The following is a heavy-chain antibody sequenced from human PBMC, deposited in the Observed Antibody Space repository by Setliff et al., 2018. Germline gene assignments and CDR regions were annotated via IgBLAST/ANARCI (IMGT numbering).Heavy chain of an antibody. CDR3: ARGGGSYYEGYFDY. Sequence: ASETLSLTCSVSGDSISSRRNYWGWIRQPAGKGLEWIGQIYTSWSTNYNPSLKGRVTISLDTSKNQFSLSLSSVTAADTAVYYCARGGGSYYEGYFDYWGQGTLVTVSS. V-gene: IGHV4-61*09. D-gene: IGHD1-26*01. J-gene: IGHJ4*02. CDR2: IYTSWST. CDR1: GDSISSRRNY.